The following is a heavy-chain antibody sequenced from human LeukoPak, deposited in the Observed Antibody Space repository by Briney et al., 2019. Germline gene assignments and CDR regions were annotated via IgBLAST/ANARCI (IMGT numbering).Heavy chain of an antibody. D-gene: IGHD1-26*01. J-gene: IGHJ3*02. CDR2: INSDGSST. CDR1: GFTFSTYW. Sequence: GGSLRLSCAASGFTFSTYWMNWVRQPPGKGLVWVSRINSDGSSTTYADSVMGRFTISRDNATNTLFLQMNSLRAEDTAVYYCAREKGGAFDIWGQGTMVTVSS. V-gene: IGHV3-74*01. CDR3: AREKGGAFDI.